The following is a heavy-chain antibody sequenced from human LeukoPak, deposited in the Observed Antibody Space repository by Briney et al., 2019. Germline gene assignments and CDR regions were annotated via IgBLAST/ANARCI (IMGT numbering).Heavy chain of an antibody. CDR1: GYTFTSYY. J-gene: IGHJ3*02. V-gene: IGHV1-46*01. Sequence: ASVKVSCKASGYTFTSYYMHWVRQAPGQGLEWMGIINPSGGSTSYAQKFQGRVTMTRDTSTSTVCMELSSLRAEDTAVYYCARERDRGYYDSSGPLVRKGAFDIWGQGTMVTVSS. CDR3: ARERDRGYYDSSGPLVRKGAFDI. CDR2: INPSGGST. D-gene: IGHD3-22*01.